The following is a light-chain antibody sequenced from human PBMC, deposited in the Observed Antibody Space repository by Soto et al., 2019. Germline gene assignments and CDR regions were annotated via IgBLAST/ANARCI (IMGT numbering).Light chain of an antibody. CDR2: GAS. CDR3: QQYNTWPLT. Sequence: EIVMTQSPATLSVSPGERATLSCRASQSVSSNLAWYQQQPGQAPRLLIYGASTRATGIPARFSGRGSGTEFTLAISRLQSEDFAVYYCQQYNTWPLTFGGGTKVDIK. V-gene: IGKV3-15*01. CDR1: QSVSSN. J-gene: IGKJ4*01.